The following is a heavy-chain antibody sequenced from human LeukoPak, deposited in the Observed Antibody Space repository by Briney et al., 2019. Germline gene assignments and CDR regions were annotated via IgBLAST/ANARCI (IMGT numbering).Heavy chain of an antibody. D-gene: IGHD1-26*01. CDR1: GFTFSSYG. CDR3: AKDQEEWVGATSPFDY. CDR2: ISYDGSNK. Sequence: GGSLRLSCAASGFTFSSYGMHWVRQAPGKGLEWVAVISYDGSNKYYADSVKGRFTISRDNSKNTLYLQMNSLRAEDTAVYYCAKDQEEWVGATSPFDYWGQGTLVTVSS. J-gene: IGHJ4*02. V-gene: IGHV3-30*18.